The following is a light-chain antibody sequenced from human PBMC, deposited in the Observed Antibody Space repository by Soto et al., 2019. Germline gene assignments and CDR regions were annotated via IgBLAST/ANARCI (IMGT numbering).Light chain of an antibody. CDR1: SSDVGKYNL. CDR3: CAYAGSYTLV. Sequence: QSALTQPASVCGSPGQSITISCTGTSSDVGKYNLVSWYQQHPGKAPKFIIYEGSKRPSGVSNRFSGSKSGNTASLTISGLQAEDEADYYCCAYAGSYTLVFGGGTKLTVL. V-gene: IGLV2-23*01. CDR2: EGS. J-gene: IGLJ3*02.